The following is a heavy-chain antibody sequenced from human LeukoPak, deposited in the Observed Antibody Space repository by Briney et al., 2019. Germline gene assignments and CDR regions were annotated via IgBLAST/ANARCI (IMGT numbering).Heavy chain of an antibody. V-gene: IGHV4-4*07. CDR1: GGSISSYY. CDR2: IYTSGST. Sequence: SETLSLTCTVSGGSISSYYWSWIRQPAGKGLEWIGRIYTSGSTNYNPSRKSRVTMSVATSKNQFSLKLSSVTAADTAVYYCAREKPPIAVAGPDAFDIWGQGTMVTVSS. D-gene: IGHD6-19*01. CDR3: AREKPPIAVAGPDAFDI. J-gene: IGHJ3*02.